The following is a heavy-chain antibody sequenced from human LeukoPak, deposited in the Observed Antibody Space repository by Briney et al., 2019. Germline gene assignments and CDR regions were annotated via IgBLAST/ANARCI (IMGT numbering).Heavy chain of an antibody. V-gene: IGHV3-7*01. CDR2: IKHDGSEK. J-gene: IGHJ4*02. CDR3: ARDDSGPHY. D-gene: IGHD6-19*01. CDR1: GFTLSNYW. Sequence: GGSLRLSCAASGFTLSNYWMTWVRQAPGKGLEWVANIKHDGSEKYYVDSVKGRFTISRDNAKNSMYLQMNSLRVEDTAVYYCARDDSGPHYWGQGTLVTVSS.